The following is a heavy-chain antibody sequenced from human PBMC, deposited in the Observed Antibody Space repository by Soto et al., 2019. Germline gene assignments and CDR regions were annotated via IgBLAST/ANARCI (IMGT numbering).Heavy chain of an antibody. CDR3: ARESEDLTSNFDY. J-gene: IGHJ4*02. CDR1: RFTFTRYS. V-gene: IGHV3-21*06. Sequence: EGSLRLSCAASRFTFTRYSMNWVRQAPGKGLEWVSSISSTTNYIYYGDSMKGRFTISRDNAKNSLYLEMNSLRAEDTAVYYCARESEDLTSNFDYWGQGTLVTVSS. CDR2: ISSTTNYI.